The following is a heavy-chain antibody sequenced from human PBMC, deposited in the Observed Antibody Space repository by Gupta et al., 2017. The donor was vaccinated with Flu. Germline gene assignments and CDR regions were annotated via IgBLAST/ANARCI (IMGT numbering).Heavy chain of an antibody. CDR3: ARGHWDS. CDR2: ISSRGVP. J-gene: IGHJ4*02. V-gene: IGHV3-48*03. Sequence: ADYGVTFSEYDGSWVHQAPGEALEWVSFISSRGVPYYTDSVKGRFTISRDNAKNSVFLQMDSLRAEDTGCYYCARGHWDSWGQGTLVTVSS. CDR1: GVTFSEYD.